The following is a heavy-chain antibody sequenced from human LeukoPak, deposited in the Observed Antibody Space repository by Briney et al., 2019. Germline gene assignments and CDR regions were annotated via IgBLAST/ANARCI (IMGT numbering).Heavy chain of an antibody. CDR2: INHSGST. Sequence: SETLSLTCAVYGGSFSGYYWSWIRQPPGKGLEWIGEINHSGSTNYNPSLKSRVTISVDTSKNQFSLKLSSVTAADTAVYYCARFTTYYYDGRTYSSPYYFDYWGQGTLVTASS. CDR3: ARFTTYYYDGRTYSSPYYFDY. D-gene: IGHD3-22*01. J-gene: IGHJ4*02. V-gene: IGHV4-34*01. CDR1: GGSFSGYY.